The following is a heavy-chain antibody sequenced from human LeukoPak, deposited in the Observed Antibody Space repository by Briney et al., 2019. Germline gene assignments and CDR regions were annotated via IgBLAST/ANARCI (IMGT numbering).Heavy chain of an antibody. D-gene: IGHD3-3*01. CDR3: ARPGYYDFWSGYPGAFDI. CDR1: GGSISSYY. Sequence: SETLSLTCTVSGGSISSYYWSWIRQPPGKGLEWIGYIYYSGSTNYNPSLKSRVTISVDTSKNQFSLKLSSVTAADTAVYYCARPGYYDFWSGYPGAFDIWGQGTMVTVSS. V-gene: IGHV4-59*08. J-gene: IGHJ3*02. CDR2: IYYSGST.